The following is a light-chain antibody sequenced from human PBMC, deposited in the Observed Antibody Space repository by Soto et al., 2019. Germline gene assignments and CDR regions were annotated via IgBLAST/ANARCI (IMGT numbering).Light chain of an antibody. CDR2: EVT. CDR3: SSYTSSRTLV. J-gene: IGLJ1*01. CDR1: SRDIGGYNY. Sequence: QSVLAQPASVSGSPGQSITISCTGTSRDIGGYNYVSWYQQYPGTAPKLMIYEVTARPSGVSNRFSGSKSGNTASLTISGLQADDEAEYYCSSYTSSRTLVFGTGTKVTVL. V-gene: IGLV2-14*01.